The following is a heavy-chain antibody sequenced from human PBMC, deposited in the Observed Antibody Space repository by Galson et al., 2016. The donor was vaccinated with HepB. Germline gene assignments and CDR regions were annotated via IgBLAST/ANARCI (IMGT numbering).Heavy chain of an antibody. J-gene: IGHJ4*02. CDR2: IVVGSGHT. D-gene: IGHD3-16*01. V-gene: IGHV1-58*02. CDR1: GLTFSTST. Sequence: SVKVSCKVSGLTFSTSTIQWVRQARGQRLGWIGWIVVGSGHTNYAQNAQKFQERVTFTRDMSTSTAHMELSSLTSEDTAVYYCVAARGAYWGQGTLVTVSS. CDR3: VAARGAY.